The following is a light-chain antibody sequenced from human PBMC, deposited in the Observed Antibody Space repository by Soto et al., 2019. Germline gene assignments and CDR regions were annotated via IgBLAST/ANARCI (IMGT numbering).Light chain of an antibody. CDR2: DAS. CDR1: QIVISY. CDR3: QQRSNWTLT. V-gene: IGKV3-11*01. Sequence: IVLIQSPATLSLSPGERATLSCRASQIVISYLSWYQQKPRHAPRLLIYDASNTATGIPARFSGSGSGTDFTLTISSLEPEDFAVYYCQQRSNWTLTFGGGTKVDIK. J-gene: IGKJ4*01.